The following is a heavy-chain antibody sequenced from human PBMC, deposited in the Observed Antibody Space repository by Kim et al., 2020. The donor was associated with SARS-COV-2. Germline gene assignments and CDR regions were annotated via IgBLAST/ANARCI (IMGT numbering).Heavy chain of an antibody. CDR2: VTYTGVTT. D-gene: IGHD3-16*01. CDR1: GFTFMYSA. J-gene: IGHJ4*02. Sequence: GGSLRLSCAASGFTFMYSAMTWVRQAPGKGLEWVSSVTYTGVTTYYADSVKGRFTISRDNSKNTLYLQMNSLRAEDTAVYYCANGPWGRGPEYFDKWGQGTLVTVSS. V-gene: IGHV3-23*01. CDR3: ANGPWGRGPEYFDK.